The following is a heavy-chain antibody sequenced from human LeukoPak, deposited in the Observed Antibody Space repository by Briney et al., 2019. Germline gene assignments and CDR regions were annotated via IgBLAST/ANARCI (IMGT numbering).Heavy chain of an antibody. CDR2: IYYSGST. D-gene: IGHD1-26*01. CDR3: ARPADVGFDY. Sequence: EWIGYIYYSGSTYYNPSLKSRVTISVDTSKNQFSLKLSSVTAADTAVYYCARPADVGFDYWGQGTLVTVSS. V-gene: IGHV4-39*01. J-gene: IGHJ4*02.